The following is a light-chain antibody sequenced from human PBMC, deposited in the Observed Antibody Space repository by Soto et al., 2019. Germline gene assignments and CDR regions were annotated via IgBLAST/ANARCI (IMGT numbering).Light chain of an antibody. CDR3: QQYSRYWT. Sequence: DIQMTQSPSTLSASVGDRVTITCRPSQSVSKWLAWYQQKPGKAPNLLIYDASTLQSGVPPRFSGSGSGTEFTLTVSSLQPDDFATYYCQQYSRYWTFGQGTKVEVK. V-gene: IGKV1-5*01. J-gene: IGKJ1*01. CDR2: DAS. CDR1: QSVSKW.